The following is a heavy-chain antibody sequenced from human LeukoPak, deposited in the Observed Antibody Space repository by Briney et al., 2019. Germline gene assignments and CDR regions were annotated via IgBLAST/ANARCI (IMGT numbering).Heavy chain of an antibody. V-gene: IGHV4-38-2*01. CDR3: ARYCSSTSCILRGFDY. CDR1: GYSFTSGHY. D-gene: IGHD2-2*01. J-gene: IGHJ4*02. CDR2: IYHTGST. Sequence: YPSETLSLTCSVSGYSFTSGHYWGGIRQPPGKGLEWIGNIYHTGSTHYNPSLKSRVTISVDTSKNQFSLKLSSVTAADTAVYYCARYCSSTSCILRGFDYWGQGTLVTVSS.